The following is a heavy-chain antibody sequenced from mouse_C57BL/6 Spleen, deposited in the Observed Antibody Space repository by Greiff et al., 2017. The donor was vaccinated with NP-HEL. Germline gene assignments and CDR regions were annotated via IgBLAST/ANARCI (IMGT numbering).Heavy chain of an antibody. V-gene: IGHV1-63*01. J-gene: IGHJ3*01. CDR1: GYTFTNYW. CDR2: IYPGGGYT. D-gene: IGHD2-4*01. CDR3: ARFGDYDAFAY. Sequence: VQLQESGAELVRPGTSVKMSCKASGYTFTNYWIGWAKQRPGHGLEWIGDIYPGGGYTNYNEKFKGKATLTADKSSSTAYMQFSSLTSEDSAIYYCARFGDYDAFAYWGQGTLVTVSA.